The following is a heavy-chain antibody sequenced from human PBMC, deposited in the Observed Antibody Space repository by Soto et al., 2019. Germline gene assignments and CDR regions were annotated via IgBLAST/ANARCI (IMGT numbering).Heavy chain of an antibody. V-gene: IGHV1-8*01. D-gene: IGHD3-3*01. CDR2: MNPNSGNT. J-gene: IGHJ6*02. CDR3: ARLTIFGGGGDYYYGMDV. CDR1: GYTFTSYD. Sequence: ASVKVSWKASGYTFTSYDINWVRQATGQGLEWMGWMNPNSGNTGYAQKFQGRVTMTRNTSISTAYMELSSLRSEDTAVYYCARLTIFGGGGDYYYGMDVWGQGTTVTVSS.